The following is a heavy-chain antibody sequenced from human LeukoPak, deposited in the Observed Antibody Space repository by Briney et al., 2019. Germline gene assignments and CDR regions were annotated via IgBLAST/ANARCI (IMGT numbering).Heavy chain of an antibody. J-gene: IGHJ4*02. CDR2: ISYDGSNK. V-gene: IGHV3-30-3*01. D-gene: IGHD6-19*01. CDR3: ARGGLGPFDY. CDR1: GFTFSSYA. Sequence: PGGSLRLSCAPSGFTFSSYAMHWVRHAPGKGLEWVAVISYDGSNKYYADSVKGRFTISRDNSKNTLYLQMNSLRAEDTAVYYCARGGLGPFDYWGQGTLVTVSS.